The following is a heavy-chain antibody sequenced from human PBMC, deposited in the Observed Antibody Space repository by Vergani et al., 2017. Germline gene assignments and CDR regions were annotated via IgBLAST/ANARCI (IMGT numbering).Heavy chain of an antibody. D-gene: IGHD6-13*01. V-gene: IGHV3-9*01. Sequence: EVQLLESGGGLVQPGRSLRLSCAASGFTFDDYAMHWVRQAPGKGLEWVSGISWNSGSIGYADSVKGRFTISRDNAQHSLYLQMNSLRAEDTAVYYCAKMGRAALWQQLNPGDYWGQGTLVTVSS. CDR2: ISWNSGSI. J-gene: IGHJ4*02. CDR1: GFTFDDYA. CDR3: AKMGRAALWQQLNPGDY.